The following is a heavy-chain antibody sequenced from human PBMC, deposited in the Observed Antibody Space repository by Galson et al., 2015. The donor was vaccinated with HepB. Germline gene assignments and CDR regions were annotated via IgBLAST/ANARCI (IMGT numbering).Heavy chain of an antibody. CDR3: ARDVMVPGYSSSWYFDY. V-gene: IGHV1-69*04. Sequence: QSGAEVKKPGESLRISCKASGGTFSSYTISWVRQAPGQGLEWMGRIIPILGIANYAQKFQGRVTITADKSTSTAYMELSSLRSEDTAVYYCARDVMVPGYSSSWYFDYWGQGTLVTVSS. D-gene: IGHD6-13*01. J-gene: IGHJ4*02. CDR2: IIPILGIA. CDR1: GGTFSSYT.